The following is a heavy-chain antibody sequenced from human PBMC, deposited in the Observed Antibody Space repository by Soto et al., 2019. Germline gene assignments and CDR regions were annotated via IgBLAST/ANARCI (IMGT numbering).Heavy chain of an antibody. CDR3: ARGGGYYGVLFDY. CDR2: ILYSGTT. V-gene: IGHV4-39*01. Sequence: QLQLQESGPGLLRPSETLSLTCHVSGGAISSSSYFWGWVRQPPGKTLEWIGHILYSGTTHYNECLESRVTISVDTFKNQFSLRLNSMTPADTAVYYCARGGGYYGVLFDYWGQGTLVPVSS. CDR1: GGAISSSSYF. D-gene: IGHD4-17*01. J-gene: IGHJ4*02.